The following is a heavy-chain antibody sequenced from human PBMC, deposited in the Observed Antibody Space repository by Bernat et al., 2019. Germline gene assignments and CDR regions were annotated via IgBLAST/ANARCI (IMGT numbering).Heavy chain of an antibody. Sequence: QVQLVESGGGVVQPGRSLRLSCAASGFTFSSYAMHWVRQAPGKGLEWVAVISYDGSNKYYADSVKGRFTISRDNSKNTLYLQMNSLRAEDTAVYYCARGNIVVVPAAIGLDYWGQGTLVTVSS. CDR1: GFTFSSYA. CDR3: ARGNIVVVPAAIGLDY. V-gene: IGHV3-30-3*01. CDR2: ISYDGSNK. D-gene: IGHD2-2*01. J-gene: IGHJ4*02.